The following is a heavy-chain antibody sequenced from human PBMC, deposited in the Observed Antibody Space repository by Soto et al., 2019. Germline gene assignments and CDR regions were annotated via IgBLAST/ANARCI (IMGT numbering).Heavy chain of an antibody. V-gene: IGHV1-46*03. CDR2: INPFDGSR. CDR1: GYIFTSYY. D-gene: IGHD3-16*01. J-gene: IGHJ4*02. Sequence: ASVKVSCKASGYIFTSYYIHWVRQAPGQGLEWMGWINPFDGSRMFAQSFQGRVTMTRDTSTSTVYMEVSSLRSEDTAVYYCSRGDPGKLSPFDHGGQETLSTSS. CDR3: SRGDPGKLSPFDH.